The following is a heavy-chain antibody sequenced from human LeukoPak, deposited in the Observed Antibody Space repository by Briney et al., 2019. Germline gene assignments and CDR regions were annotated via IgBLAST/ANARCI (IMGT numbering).Heavy chain of an antibody. J-gene: IGHJ3*02. Sequence: TSETLSPTCAVYDESFSGYYCSWIRQPPRKGLEWIGEIDHSGSTNYNPSLQSRVTISVDTSKNQFSLKVSSVSAADTAAYYCARGNRPYGEHEAFDIWGHGTTVTVSP. D-gene: IGHD3-10*01. V-gene: IGHV4-34*01. CDR3: ARGNRPYGEHEAFDI. CDR1: DESFSGYY. CDR2: IDHSGST.